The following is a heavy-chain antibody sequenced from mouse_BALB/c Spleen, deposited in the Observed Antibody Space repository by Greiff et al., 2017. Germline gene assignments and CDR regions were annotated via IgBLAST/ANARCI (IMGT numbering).Heavy chain of an antibody. J-gene: IGHJ3*01. V-gene: IGHV5-6*01. Sequence: EVMLVESGGDLVKPGGSLKLSCAASGFTFSSYGMSWVRQTPDKRLEWVATISSGGSYTYYPDSVKGRFTISRDNAKNTLYLQMSSLKSEDTAMYYCARQGLSLAYWGQGTLVTVSA. CDR1: GFTFSSYG. D-gene: IGHD2-2*01. CDR3: ARQGLSLAY. CDR2: ISSGGSYT.